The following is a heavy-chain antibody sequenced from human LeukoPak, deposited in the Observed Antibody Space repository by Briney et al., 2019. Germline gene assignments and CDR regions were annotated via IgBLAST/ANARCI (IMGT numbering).Heavy chain of an antibody. V-gene: IGHV3-64*01. CDR2: ITSDAYST. Sequence: GGSLRLSCTASGFTFNSYVMHWVRQAPGKGLEHVSVITSDAYSTSYGNSVKGRFTISRDNSKSTLYLQMGGLRSEDMAVYFCARGGRRLVPAPIDNWGQGTLFIVSS. D-gene: IGHD2-2*02. J-gene: IGHJ4*02. CDR3: ARGGRRLVPAPIDN. CDR1: GFTFNSYV.